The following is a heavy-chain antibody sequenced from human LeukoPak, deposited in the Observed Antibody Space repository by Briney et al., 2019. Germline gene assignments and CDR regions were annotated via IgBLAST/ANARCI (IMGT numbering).Heavy chain of an antibody. D-gene: IGHD1-1*01. CDR2: IGSDGRNK. V-gene: IGHV3-33*01. CDR1: GFIFSSYG. CDR3: VRDDELPDNGMDV. J-gene: IGHJ6*02. Sequence: GGSLRLSCAASGFIFSSYGMHWVRQAPGKGLEWVAVIGSDGRNKFYADSVKGRFTISRDNSKNILYLQMDGLSADDTAVYYCVRDDELPDNGMDVWGQGTTVTVS.